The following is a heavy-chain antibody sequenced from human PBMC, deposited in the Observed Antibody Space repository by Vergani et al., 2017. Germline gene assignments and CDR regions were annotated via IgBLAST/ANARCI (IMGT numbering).Heavy chain of an antibody. CDR3: ARGXVVVPADSDHYYYYGMDV. CDR2: IIPILGIA. J-gene: IGHJ6*02. V-gene: IGHV1-69*02. CDR1: GGTFSSYT. Sequence: QVQLVQSGAEVKKPGSSVKVSCKASGGTFSSYTISWVRQAPGQGLEWMGRIIPILGIANYAQKFQGRVTITADKSTSTAYMELSSVRSEDTAVYYCARGXVVVPADSDHYYYYGMDVWGQGTTVTVSS. D-gene: IGHD2-2*01.